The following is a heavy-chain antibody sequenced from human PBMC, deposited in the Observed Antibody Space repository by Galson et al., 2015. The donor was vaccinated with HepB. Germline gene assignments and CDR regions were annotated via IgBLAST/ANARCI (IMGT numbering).Heavy chain of an antibody. Sequence: SVKVSCKASGYTFTSYAMHWVRQAPGQRLEWMGWINAGNGNTKYSQKFQGRVTITRDTSASTAYMELSSLRSEDTAVYYCARGRRVTSDAFDIWGQGTMVTVSS. CDR2: INAGNGNT. J-gene: IGHJ3*02. D-gene: IGHD4-23*01. CDR3: ARGRRVTSDAFDI. CDR1: GYTFTSYA. V-gene: IGHV1-3*01.